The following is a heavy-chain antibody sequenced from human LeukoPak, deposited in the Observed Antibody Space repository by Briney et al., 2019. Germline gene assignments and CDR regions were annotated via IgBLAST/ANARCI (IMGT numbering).Heavy chain of an antibody. D-gene: IGHD2-2*01. CDR2: IIPIFGTA. Sequence: SVKVSCKASGGTFSSYAISWVRQAPGQGLEWMEGIIPIFGTANYAQKFQGRVTITADESTSTAYMELSSLRSEDTAVYYCARARAPIVVVPAAPLSLDYWGQGTLVTVSS. CDR1: GGTFSSYA. V-gene: IGHV1-69*01. CDR3: ARARAPIVVVPAAPLSLDY. J-gene: IGHJ4*02.